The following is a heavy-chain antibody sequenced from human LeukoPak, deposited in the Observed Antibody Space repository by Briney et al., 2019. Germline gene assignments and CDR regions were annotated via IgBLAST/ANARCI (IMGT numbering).Heavy chain of an antibody. D-gene: IGHD2-8*01. CDR3: ALNLYCTNGVCYHNNMDV. V-gene: IGHV3-74*01. J-gene: IGHJ6*03. CDR2: INSDGSST. CDR1: GFTFSSYW. Sequence: GGSLRLSCAASGFTFSSYWMHWVRQAPGKGLVWVPRINSDGSSTSYADSVKGRFTISRDNAKNTLYLQMNSLRAEDTAVYYCALNLYCTNGVCYHNNMDVWGKGTTVTVSS.